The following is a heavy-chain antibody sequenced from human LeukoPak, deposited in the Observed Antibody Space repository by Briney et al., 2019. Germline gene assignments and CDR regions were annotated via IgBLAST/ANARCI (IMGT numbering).Heavy chain of an antibody. J-gene: IGHJ4*02. CDR3: ARDASVYNTFDY. Sequence: RPGGSLRLSCAASGFTFSRYEMNWVRQAPGKGLEWVSYISRSGSTIYYADSVKGRFTISRDNAKNSLYLQMNSLRAEDTAVYFCARDASVYNTFDYWGQGTLVTVSS. V-gene: IGHV3-48*03. CDR2: ISRSGSTI. CDR1: GFTFSRYE. D-gene: IGHD5/OR15-5a*01.